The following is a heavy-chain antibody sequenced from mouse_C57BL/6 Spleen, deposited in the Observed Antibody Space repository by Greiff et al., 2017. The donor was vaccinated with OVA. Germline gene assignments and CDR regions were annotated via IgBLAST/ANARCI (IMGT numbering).Heavy chain of an antibody. CDR2: IDPEDGDT. D-gene: IGHD1-1*01. CDR3: TNYYGSSYGFDY. Sequence: EVQLQQSGAELVRPGASVKLSCTASGFNIKDYYMHWVKQRPEQGLEWIGRIDPEDGDTEYAPKFQGKATMTADTSSNTAYLQLSSLTSEDTAVYYCTNYYGSSYGFDYWGQGTTLTVSS. J-gene: IGHJ2*01. V-gene: IGHV14-1*01. CDR1: GFNIKDYY.